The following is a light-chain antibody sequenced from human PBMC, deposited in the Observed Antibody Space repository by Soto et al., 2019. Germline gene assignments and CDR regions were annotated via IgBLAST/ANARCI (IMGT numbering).Light chain of an antibody. Sequence: DIQLTQSPSFLSASVGDRVTITCRASQGISSYLAWYQQKPGKAPKLLIYAASTLQSGVPSRFRGSGSGTEFTLTISSLQPEDLATYYCQQLNIYPPWTFGQGTKVEIK. CDR1: QGISSY. CDR2: AAS. CDR3: QQLNIYPPWT. V-gene: IGKV1-9*01. J-gene: IGKJ1*01.